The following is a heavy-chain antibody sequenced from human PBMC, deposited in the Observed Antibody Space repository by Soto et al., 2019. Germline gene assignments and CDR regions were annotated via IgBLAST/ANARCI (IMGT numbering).Heavy chain of an antibody. CDR2: ISGSSDTI. CDR1: GFTLSSYN. Sequence: EVQLVESRGGLVQPGGSLRLSCAASGFTLSSYNMNWVRQAPGKGLEWVSYISGSSDTIYYADSVNGRFTISRDNAKNSLDLQMDSLRDEDTAVYYCARDHGGSTWFVGIYYYFGVDVWGQGTTVTVSS. V-gene: IGHV3-48*02. J-gene: IGHJ6*02. CDR3: ARDHGGSTWFVGIYYYFGVDV. D-gene: IGHD6-13*01.